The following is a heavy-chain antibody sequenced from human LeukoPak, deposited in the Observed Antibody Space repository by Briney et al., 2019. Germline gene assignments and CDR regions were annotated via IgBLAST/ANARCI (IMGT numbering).Heavy chain of an antibody. CDR2: IYSDGSA. CDR3: ARDWNYVFDY. D-gene: IGHD1-7*01. V-gene: IGHV3-53*01. Sequence: GGSLRLSCAASGVTVSSNCMSWVRQAPGKGLEWVSVIYSDGSAYYADSVKGRFTIARDNSKNTLYLQMNSLRAEDTAVYYCARDWNYVFDYWGQGTLVTVSS. CDR1: GVTVSSNC. J-gene: IGHJ4*02.